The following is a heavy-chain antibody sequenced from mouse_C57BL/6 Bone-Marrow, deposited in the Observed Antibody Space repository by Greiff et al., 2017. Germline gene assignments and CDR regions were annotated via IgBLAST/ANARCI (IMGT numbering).Heavy chain of an antibody. V-gene: IGHV3-6*01. CDR2: ISYDGSN. Sequence: ESGPGLVKPSQSLSLTCSVTGYSITSGYYWNWIRQFPGNKLEWMGYISYDGSNNYNPSLKNRISITRDTSKNQFFLKLNAVTTEDTATYYCARNAAYWGQGTLGTVSA. CDR3: ARNAAY. J-gene: IGHJ3*01. CDR1: GYSITSGYY.